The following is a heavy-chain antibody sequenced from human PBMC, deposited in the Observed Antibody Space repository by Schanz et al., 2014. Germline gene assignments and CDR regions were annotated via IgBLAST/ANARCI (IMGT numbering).Heavy chain of an antibody. J-gene: IGHJ4*02. CDR1: GFTFSTYW. Sequence: EVQLVESGGGLVQPWGSLRLSCAASGFTFSTYWMSWVRQAPGKGLEWVANIKQDESERSYVDSVKGRFTISRDNAKNSLYLQMNSLRAEDTAVYYCARDKGGYYPFDYWGQGALVTGSS. CDR3: ARDKGGYYPFDY. D-gene: IGHD3-3*01. CDR2: IKQDESER. V-gene: IGHV3-7*01.